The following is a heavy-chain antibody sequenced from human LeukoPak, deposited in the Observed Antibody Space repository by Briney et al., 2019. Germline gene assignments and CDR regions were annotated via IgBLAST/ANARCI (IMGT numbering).Heavy chain of an antibody. J-gene: IGHJ4*02. CDR1: GFTFSNYA. CDR2: FNPSSGST. V-gene: IGHV3-23*01. Sequence: PGGSLRLSCAASGFTFSNYAMSWVRQAPGKGLEWVSSFNPSSGSTYYADSVKGRFTISEDKSKNTLYLQTNSLRAEDTALYYCAKEHMAAAVYYFDYWGQGTLVTVSS. D-gene: IGHD6-13*01. CDR3: AKEHMAAAVYYFDY.